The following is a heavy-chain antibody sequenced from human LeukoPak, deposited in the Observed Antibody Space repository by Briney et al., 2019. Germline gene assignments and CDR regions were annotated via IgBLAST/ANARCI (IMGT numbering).Heavy chain of an antibody. CDR1: GGSFSGYY. J-gene: IGHJ6*03. D-gene: IGHD6-6*01. V-gene: IGHV4-34*01. CDR2: INHSGST. CDR3: ARGGIAARGRFYYYYYYMDV. Sequence: PSETLSLTCAVSGGSFSGYYWSWIRQPPGKGLEWIGEINHSGSTNYNPSLKSRVTISVDTSKNRFSLKLSSVTAADTAVYYCARGGIAARGRFYYYYYYMDVWGKGNTVTVSS.